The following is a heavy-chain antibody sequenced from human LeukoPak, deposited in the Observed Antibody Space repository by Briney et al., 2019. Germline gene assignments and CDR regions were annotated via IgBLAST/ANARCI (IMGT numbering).Heavy chain of an antibody. D-gene: IGHD3-3*01. CDR3: ARDWDFWSGSGPNWFDP. CDR1: GFTFSSYW. V-gene: IGHV3-74*03. CDR2: INRDGSTT. J-gene: IGHJ5*02. Sequence: GGSLRLSCAATGFTFSSYWVHWVRQAPGKGLVWVSRINRDGSTTKYVDSVKGRFTVSRDNAKNTLNLQMNSLRAEDTAVYYCARDWDFWSGSGPNWFDPWGQGTLVTVSS.